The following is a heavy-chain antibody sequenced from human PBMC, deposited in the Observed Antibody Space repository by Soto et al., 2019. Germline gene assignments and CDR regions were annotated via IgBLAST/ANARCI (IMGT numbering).Heavy chain of an antibody. CDR2: ISYDGSNK. CDR1: GFTFSSYG. Sequence: GGSLRLSCAASGFTFSSYGMHWVRQAPGKGLEWVVVISYDGSNKYYADSVKGRFTISRDNSKNTLYLQRNSLGAEDTAVYYCAKDSGMAGTGGTNYFDYWGQGTLVTVSS. J-gene: IGHJ4*02. CDR3: AKDSGMAGTGGTNYFDY. V-gene: IGHV3-30*18. D-gene: IGHD6-19*01.